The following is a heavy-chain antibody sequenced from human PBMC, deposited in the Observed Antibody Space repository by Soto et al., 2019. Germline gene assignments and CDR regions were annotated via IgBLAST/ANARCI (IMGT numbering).Heavy chain of an antibody. CDR3: AREGNLGRWIQPLDS. Sequence: SETLSLTCTVSGGSISHYYWSWFRQPPGKGLEWIANIYYSGSTDYNPSLKSRVTISVDTSKNHFSLKLISVTTADTAVYFCAREGNLGRWIQPLDSWGQGTLVTVSS. D-gene: IGHD2-2*03. J-gene: IGHJ4*02. CDR2: IYYSGST. V-gene: IGHV4-59*01. CDR1: GGSISHYY.